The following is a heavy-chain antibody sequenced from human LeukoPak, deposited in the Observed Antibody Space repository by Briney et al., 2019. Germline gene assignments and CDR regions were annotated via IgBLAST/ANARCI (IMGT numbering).Heavy chain of an antibody. V-gene: IGHV1-46*01. J-gene: IGHJ6*03. CDR3: ARAGRIYDSSGYYYYYYYMDV. Sequence: GASVKLSFKASGYTFTSYFMHWVRQAPGQGLEWMGIINPSGGSVTYAQKSQGRGTMTRDTSTSTVYMELSSLRSEDTAVYYCARAGRIYDSSGYYYYYYYMDVWGKGTTVTISS. D-gene: IGHD3-22*01. CDR1: GYTFTSYF. CDR2: INPSGGSV.